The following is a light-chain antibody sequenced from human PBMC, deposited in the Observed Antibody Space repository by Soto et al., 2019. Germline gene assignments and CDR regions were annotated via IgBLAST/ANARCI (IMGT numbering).Light chain of an antibody. CDR1: HDISKF. CDR3: QQYDTFPFT. V-gene: IGKV1-33*01. J-gene: IGKJ3*01. Sequence: DIQMTQSPSSLSASVGDRVTITCQASHDISKFLNWFQQNPGKAPKLLIYDAAKMAAGVPSRFSGSGSGTQFTFTISNLQPEDIGTYFCQQYDTFPFTFGPGTKVDIK. CDR2: DAA.